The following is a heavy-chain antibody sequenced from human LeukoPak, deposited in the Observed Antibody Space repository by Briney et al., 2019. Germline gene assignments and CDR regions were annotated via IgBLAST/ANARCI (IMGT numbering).Heavy chain of an antibody. J-gene: IGHJ6*03. V-gene: IGHV4-34*01. D-gene: IGHD3-22*01. Sequence: PSETLSLTCAVYGGSFSGYYWSWIRQPPGKGLEWIGEINHSGSTNYNPSLKSRVTISVDTSKNQFSLKLSSVTAADTAVYYCARAYYDSRGYYFPDMDVWGKGTTVTVSS. CDR3: ARAYYDSRGYYFPDMDV. CDR1: GGSFSGYY. CDR2: INHSGST.